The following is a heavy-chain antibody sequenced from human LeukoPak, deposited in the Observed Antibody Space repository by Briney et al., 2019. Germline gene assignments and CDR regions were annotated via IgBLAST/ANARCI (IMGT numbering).Heavy chain of an antibody. CDR1: GYTFTGYY. CDR2: INPNSGGT. D-gene: IGHD4-23*01. CDR3: ARDDYGGNPGNY. Sequence: ASVKVSCKASGYTFTGYYMHWVRQAPGQGLEWMGWINPNSGGTNYAQKFQGRVTMTRDTSISTAYMELSRLRSDDTAVYYCARDDYGGNPGNYWGQGTLVTVSS. J-gene: IGHJ4*02. V-gene: IGHV1-2*02.